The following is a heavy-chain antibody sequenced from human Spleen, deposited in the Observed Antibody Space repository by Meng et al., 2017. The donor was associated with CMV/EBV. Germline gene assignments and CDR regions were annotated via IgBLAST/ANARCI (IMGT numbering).Heavy chain of an antibody. V-gene: IGHV3-48*04. CDR3: ASGGSWRPFHN. D-gene: IGHD3-16*01. CDR2: ISSSSSTI. J-gene: IGHJ3*02. CDR1: GFTFSSYS. Sequence: GESLKISCAASGFTFSSYSMNWVRQAPGKGLEWVSYISSSSSTIYYADSVKGRFTISRDNAKNSLYLQMNSLRAEDTAVYYCASGGSWRPFHNWGQGTMVTVSS.